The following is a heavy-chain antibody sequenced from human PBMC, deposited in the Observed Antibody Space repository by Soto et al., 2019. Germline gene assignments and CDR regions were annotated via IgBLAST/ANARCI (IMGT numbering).Heavy chain of an antibody. J-gene: IGHJ6*02. CDR1: EFTFSSYA. CDR2: ISGSGGST. V-gene: IGHV3-23*01. CDR3: AKGGTELYYYYYGMDV. Sequence: GSLRLSCAASEFTFSSYAMSWVRQAPGKGLEWVSAISGSGGSTYYADSVKGRFTISRDNSKNTLYLQMNSLRAEDTAVYYCAKGGTELYYYYYGMDVWGQGTTVTVSS. D-gene: IGHD1-26*01.